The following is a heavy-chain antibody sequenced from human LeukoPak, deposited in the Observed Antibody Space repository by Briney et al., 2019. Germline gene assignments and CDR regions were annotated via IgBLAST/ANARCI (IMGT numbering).Heavy chain of an antibody. V-gene: IGHV4-61*02. D-gene: IGHD3-10*01. Sequence: SETLSLTCTVSGASVSSGIHYWSWIRQPAGKGLEWIGRIFTSGSTNYNPSLKSRVIISLDTSKNQFSLKLTSVTASDTAVYYCARGTMVRGVIKSYYHYYYMDVWGKGTTVTVSS. CDR1: GASVSSGIHY. J-gene: IGHJ6*03. CDR2: IFTSGST. CDR3: ARGTMVRGVIKSYYHYYYMDV.